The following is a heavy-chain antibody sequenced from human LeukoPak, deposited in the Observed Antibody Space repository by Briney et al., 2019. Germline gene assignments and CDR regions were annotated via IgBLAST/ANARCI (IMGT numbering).Heavy chain of an antibody. CDR2: IYYSGST. J-gene: IGHJ5*02. CDR1: GGSISSYY. Sequence: SETLSLTCTVSGGSISSYYWSWIRQPPGKGLEWIGYIYYSGSTNYNPSLKSRVTISVDTSKNQFSLKLGSVTAADTAVYYCARVQTNWFDPWGQGTLVTVSS. V-gene: IGHV4-59*01. CDR3: ARVQTNWFDP. D-gene: IGHD1-1*01.